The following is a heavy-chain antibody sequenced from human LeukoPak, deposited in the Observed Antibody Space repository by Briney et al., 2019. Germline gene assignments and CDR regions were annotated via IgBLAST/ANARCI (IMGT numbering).Heavy chain of an antibody. CDR1: GFTFSSYA. CDR2: ISYDGSNK. V-gene: IGHV3-30*04. Sequence: GRSLRLSCAASGFTFSSYAMHWVRQAPGKGLEWVAVISYDGSNKYYADSVKSRFTISRDNSKNTLYLQMNSLRAEDTAVYYCAKSPGPTVTTIDYWGQGTLVTVSS. CDR3: AKSPGPTVTTIDY. D-gene: IGHD4-17*01. J-gene: IGHJ4*02.